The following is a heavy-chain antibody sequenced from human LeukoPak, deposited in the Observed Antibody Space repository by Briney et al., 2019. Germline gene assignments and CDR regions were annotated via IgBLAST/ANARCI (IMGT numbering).Heavy chain of an antibody. V-gene: IGHV4-34*01. Sequence: SETLSLTCAVYGGSFSGYYWSWIRQPPGKGLEWIGEINHSGSTNYNPSLKSRVTISVDTSKNQFSLKLSSVTAADTAVYYCARGDFWSGYYRIRQFDYWGQGTLVTVSS. CDR3: ARGDFWSGYYRIRQFDY. J-gene: IGHJ4*02. CDR1: GGSFSGYY. D-gene: IGHD3-3*01. CDR2: INHSGST.